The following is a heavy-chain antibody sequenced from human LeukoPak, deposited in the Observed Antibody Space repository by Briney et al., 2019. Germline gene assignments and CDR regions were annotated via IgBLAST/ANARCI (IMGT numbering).Heavy chain of an antibody. D-gene: IGHD4-17*01. Sequence: PGGSLRLSCVASGFIFSSYSMNWVRQAPGKGLEWVSSISSSSYIYYADSVKGRFTISRDNAKNSLYLQMNSLRAGDTAVYYCATGDYGAFDIWGQGTMVTVSS. CDR2: ISSSSYI. CDR3: ATGDYGAFDI. V-gene: IGHV3-21*01. J-gene: IGHJ3*02. CDR1: GFIFSSYS.